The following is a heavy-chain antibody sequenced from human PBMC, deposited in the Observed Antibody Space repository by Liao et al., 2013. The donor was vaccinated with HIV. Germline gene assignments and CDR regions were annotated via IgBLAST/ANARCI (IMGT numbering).Heavy chain of an antibody. V-gene: IGHV4-59*01. CDR2: IYYSGNS. CDR1: GGSISSYY. D-gene: IGHD3-16*01. Sequence: QVQLQESGSGLVKPSETLSLTCTVSGGSISSYYWSWIRQPPGKGLEWIGYIYYSGNSNYNPSLKSRVTISVDTSKNQFSLKLSSVTAADTAVYYCARAGWGAMGRFDYWGQGTLVTV. CDR3: ARAGWGAMGRFDY. J-gene: IGHJ4*02.